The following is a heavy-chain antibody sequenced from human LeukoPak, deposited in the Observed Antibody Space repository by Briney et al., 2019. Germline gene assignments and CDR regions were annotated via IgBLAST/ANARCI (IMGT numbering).Heavy chain of an antibody. Sequence: PGGSLRLSCAASGFTVSRNYMTWVRQAPGKGPEWVSLIYSGGGTQYADSVKGRFTISRDNSKNTLYLQMNSLRAEDTAVYYCARKTDSGGGNGYWGQGTLVTVSS. CDR2: IYSGGGT. J-gene: IGHJ4*02. D-gene: IGHD1-26*01. CDR3: ARKTDSGGGNGY. V-gene: IGHV3-66*01. CDR1: GFTVSRNY.